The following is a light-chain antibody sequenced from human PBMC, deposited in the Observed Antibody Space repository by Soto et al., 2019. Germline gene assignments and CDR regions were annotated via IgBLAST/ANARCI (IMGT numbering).Light chain of an antibody. Sequence: EIVMTQSPATLSVSPGERATLSCRASQSVSSALAWYQHKPGQAPRLLIYDASNRATGIPARFSGSGSGTDLTLTISSLEPEDFAVYYCQQRSNWPGLTFGGGTKVDIK. V-gene: IGKV3-11*01. J-gene: IGKJ4*01. CDR2: DAS. CDR3: QQRSNWPGLT. CDR1: QSVSSA.